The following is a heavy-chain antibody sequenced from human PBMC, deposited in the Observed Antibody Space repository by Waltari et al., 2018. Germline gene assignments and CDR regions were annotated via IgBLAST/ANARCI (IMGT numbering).Heavy chain of an antibody. CDR2: ISSGSSYI. V-gene: IGHV3-21*02. D-gene: IGHD1-1*01. CDR3: VRGGRYNLPFDY. CDR1: GSTFRVYC. Sequence: VQLVESGGGLVKPGGSLRLRCGASGSTFRVYCMNGVRQAPGKVLQWVSSISSGSSYISYADSVKGRFTISRDNAKNSLYLEMNSLRAEDTAIYYCVRGGRYNLPFDYWGQGTLVTVSS. J-gene: IGHJ4*02.